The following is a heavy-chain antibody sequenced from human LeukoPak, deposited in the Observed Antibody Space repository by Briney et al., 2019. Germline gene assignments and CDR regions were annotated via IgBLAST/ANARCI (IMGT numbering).Heavy chain of an antibody. J-gene: IGHJ4*02. CDR1: GGSISSGPYY. CDR3: ARHYNLAFDY. V-gene: IGHV4-31*03. CDR2: IYYSGST. Sequence: SQTLSLTCTVSGGSISSGPYYWSWIRQHPGKGLEWIGYIYYSGSTYNNPSLKSRVTISVDTSKNQFSLKLSSVTAADTAVYHCARHYNLAFDYWGQGTLVTVSS. D-gene: IGHD3-10*01.